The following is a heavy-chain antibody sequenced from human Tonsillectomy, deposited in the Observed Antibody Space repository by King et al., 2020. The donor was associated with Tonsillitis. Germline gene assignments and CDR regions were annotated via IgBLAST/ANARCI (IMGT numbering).Heavy chain of an antibody. J-gene: IGHJ5*02. CDR1: GFTFRNYA. V-gene: IGHV3-23*04. D-gene: IGHD5-12*01. CDR3: AKDLAYSGYDQNWFAP. CDR2: ISGGGGSI. Sequence: VQLVQSGGGLVQPGGSLRLSCAASGFTFRNYAMTWVRQAPGKGLEWVSSISGGGGSIYYADPVKGRFTISRDNSKNTLYLQMNSLRVEDTALYYCAKDLAYSGYDQNWFAPWGQGTLVTVSS.